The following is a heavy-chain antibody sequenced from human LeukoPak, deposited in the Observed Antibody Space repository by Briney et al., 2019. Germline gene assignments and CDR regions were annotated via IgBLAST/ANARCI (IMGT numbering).Heavy chain of an antibody. D-gene: IGHD6-19*01. CDR3: ARSSSYSSGWPSDN. V-gene: IGHV4-59*01. Sequence: SETLSLTRTVYGGSMDSYYWSWIRQSPGRGLEWIGCTYYSGSTYYAPSLKSRVTISVDTSKNQFSLKMTSVTAADTAVYYCARSSSYSSGWPSDNWGQGTLVIVSS. CDR2: TYYSGST. J-gene: IGHJ4*02. CDR1: GGSMDSYY.